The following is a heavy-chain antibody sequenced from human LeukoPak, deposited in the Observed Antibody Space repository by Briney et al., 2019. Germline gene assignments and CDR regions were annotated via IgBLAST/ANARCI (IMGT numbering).Heavy chain of an antibody. V-gene: IGHV4-39*01. D-gene: IGHD2-2*01. CDR1: GGSISSSSYY. CDR3: ARRGRSCSTSSCYSFDY. Sequence: SETLSLTCTVSGGSISSSSYYWGWIRQPPGKELEWIGNICYSGSTYSNPSLKSRVTISVDTSKNQFSLRLSSVTAADTAVYYCARRGRSCSTSSCYSFDYWGQGTLVTVSS. CDR2: ICYSGST. J-gene: IGHJ4*02.